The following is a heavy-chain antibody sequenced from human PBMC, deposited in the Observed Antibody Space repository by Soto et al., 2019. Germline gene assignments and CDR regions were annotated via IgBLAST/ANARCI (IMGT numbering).Heavy chain of an antibody. CDR2: ITWDSGTI. CDR3: ATVRAAP. CDR1: GFIFDDYA. D-gene: IGHD6-13*01. J-gene: IGHJ5*02. V-gene: IGHV3-9*01. Sequence: EVQLVESGGGLVQPGRSLRLSCAASGFIFDDYAMHWVRQAPGKGLEWVSGITWDSGTIGYADSVKGRFTISRDNAKNSLYLQMNNLRTEDTAVYYCATVRAAPWGQGTLVTVSS.